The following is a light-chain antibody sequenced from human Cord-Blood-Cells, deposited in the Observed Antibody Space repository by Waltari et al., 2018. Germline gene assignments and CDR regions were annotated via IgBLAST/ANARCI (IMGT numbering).Light chain of an antibody. Sequence: QSALTQPPSVSGSPGPSVTISCAGTSRDGGSYHRFTWYQQPPGAAPKLMIYEVSNRPSGVPDRFSGSKSGNTASLTISGLQAEDEADYYCSSYTSSSTWVFGGGTKLTVL. CDR2: EVS. CDR1: SRDGGSYHR. V-gene: IGLV2-18*02. CDR3: SSYTSSSTWV. J-gene: IGLJ3*02.